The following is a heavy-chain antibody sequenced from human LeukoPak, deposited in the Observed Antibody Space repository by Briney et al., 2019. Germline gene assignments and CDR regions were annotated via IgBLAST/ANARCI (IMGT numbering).Heavy chain of an antibody. CDR1: GYTFTGYY. CDR2: INPNSGGT. J-gene: IGHJ4*02. CDR3: ARAYSSSLPTGLG. V-gene: IGHV1-2*06. Sequence: ASVKVSCXASGYTFTGYYMHWVRQAHGQGLEWMGRINPNSGGTNYAQKFQGRVTMTRDTSISTAYMELSRLRSDDTAVYYCARAYSSSLPTGLGWGQGTLVTVSS. D-gene: IGHD6-13*01.